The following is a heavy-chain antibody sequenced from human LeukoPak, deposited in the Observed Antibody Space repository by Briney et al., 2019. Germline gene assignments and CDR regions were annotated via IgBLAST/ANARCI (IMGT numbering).Heavy chain of an antibody. CDR1: GFTFSDHY. CDR3: AVNMIQGVIDY. Sequence: GGSLRLSCAASGFTFSDHYMDWVRQAPGKGLEWVGRSRNKANSYSTEYAASVKGRFAISRDDSKTSLYLQMNSLKTEDTAVYYCAVNMIQGVIDYWGQGTLVTVSS. J-gene: IGHJ4*02. V-gene: IGHV3-72*01. D-gene: IGHD3-10*01. CDR2: SRNKANSYST.